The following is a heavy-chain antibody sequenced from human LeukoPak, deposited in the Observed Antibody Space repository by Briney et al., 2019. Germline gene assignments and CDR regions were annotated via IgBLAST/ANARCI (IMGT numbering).Heavy chain of an antibody. J-gene: IGHJ3*01. CDR1: VYTFTHHT. CDR3: ARRYDSRGTVTFDF. Sequence: ASLKVSSAASVYTFTHHTIHWVRQAPGQRLEWMGWFNPKIGTTNYAKRFQGRLTVTSDTSINTAFMALSSLNPDDTAVFYCARRYDSRGTVTFDFWGQGTLVTVSS. V-gene: IGHV1-2*02. CDR2: FNPKIGTT. D-gene: IGHD3-22*01.